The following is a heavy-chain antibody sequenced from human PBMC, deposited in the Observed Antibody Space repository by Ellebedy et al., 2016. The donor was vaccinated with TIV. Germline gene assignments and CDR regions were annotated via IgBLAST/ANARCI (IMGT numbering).Heavy chain of an antibody. D-gene: IGHD1-20*01. CDR2: INPGGST. CDR3: ARGGHLTGPTLDV. J-gene: IGHJ4*02. CDR1: GGSFSDYY. V-gene: IGHV4-34*01. Sequence: SETLSLTXAVSGGSFSDYYWNWIRQPPGKGLEWIGEINPGGSTTYKPSLKSRVTISMDTSKNQVSLRLNSVTASDTAVYFCARGGHLTGPTLDVWGQGTLVTVSS.